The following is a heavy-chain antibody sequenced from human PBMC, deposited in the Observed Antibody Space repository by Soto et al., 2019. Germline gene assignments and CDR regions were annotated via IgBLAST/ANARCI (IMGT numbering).Heavy chain of an antibody. D-gene: IGHD4-4*01. CDR1: GYTFTRSG. CDR2: ISTYNGDT. V-gene: IGHV1-18*01. J-gene: IGHJ3*02. CDR3: ARTRLQSAFDI. Sequence: ASVKVSCKASGYTFTRSGISWVRQAPGQGLEWMGWISTYNGDTNYAQTFQGRVTMTTDTSTSTVHMEVRSLRSDDTAVYYCARTRLQSAFDIWGQGTMVTVSS.